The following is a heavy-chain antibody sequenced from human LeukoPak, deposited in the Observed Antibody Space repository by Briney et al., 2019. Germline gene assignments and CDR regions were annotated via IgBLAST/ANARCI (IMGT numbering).Heavy chain of an antibody. V-gene: IGHV4-38-2*01. Sequence: SETLSLTCAVSTYSISSDFYWGWVRQPPGQGREWVGSIYHDYTTYYNPSLRGRVTLSLDMSRKQFSLELTSVTAADTATYYCANADTEDFFDFWGQGKLVTVSS. CDR1: TYSISSDFY. D-gene: IGHD2-8*01. J-gene: IGHJ4*02. CDR3: ANADTEDFFDF. CDR2: IYHDYTT.